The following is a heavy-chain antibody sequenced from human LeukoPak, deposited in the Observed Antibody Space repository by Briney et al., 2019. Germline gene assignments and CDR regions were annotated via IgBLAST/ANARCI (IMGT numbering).Heavy chain of an antibody. D-gene: IGHD3-10*01. Sequence: GGSLRLSCAASGFTFSSYGMHWVRQAPGKGLEWVAVIWYDGSNKYYADSVKGRFTISRDNSNNTLYLQMNSLRAEDTAVYYCAKDPMVRGVIPHAFDIWGQGTMVTVSS. V-gene: IGHV3-33*06. CDR2: IWYDGSNK. CDR1: GFTFSSYG. CDR3: AKDPMVRGVIPHAFDI. J-gene: IGHJ3*02.